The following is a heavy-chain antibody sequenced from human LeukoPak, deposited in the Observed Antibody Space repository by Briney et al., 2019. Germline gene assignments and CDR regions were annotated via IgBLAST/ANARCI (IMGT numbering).Heavy chain of an antibody. D-gene: IGHD6-19*01. CDR1: GFILSSYA. V-gene: IGHV3-23*01. Sequence: PGGSLRLSCAASGFILSSYAMSWVRHALGEGLECGSGISGRGGTTYYADSVKGRFTISRDNSRNTLYMQMNSLRAEDTAVYYCAKWGYSGWKRWVREPFDYWGEGTLVTVYS. CDR3: AKWGYSGWKRWVREPFDY. CDR2: ISGRGGTT. J-gene: IGHJ4*02.